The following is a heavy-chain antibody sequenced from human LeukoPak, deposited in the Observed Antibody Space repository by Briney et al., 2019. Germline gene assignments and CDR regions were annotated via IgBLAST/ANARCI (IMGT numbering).Heavy chain of an antibody. CDR1: GFTFSSYW. D-gene: IGHD5-12*01. CDR3: ARDLYSGYDSFYYYYYMDV. V-gene: IGHV3-7*01. Sequence: GGSLRLSCAASGFTFSSYWMSWVRQAPGKGLEWVANIKQDGSEKYYVDSVKGRFTISRGNAKNSLYLQMNSLRAEDTAVYYCARDLYSGYDSFYYYYYMDVWGKGTTVTVSS. J-gene: IGHJ6*03. CDR2: IKQDGSEK.